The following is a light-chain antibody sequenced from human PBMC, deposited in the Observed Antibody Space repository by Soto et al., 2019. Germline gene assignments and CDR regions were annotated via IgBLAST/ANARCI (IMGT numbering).Light chain of an antibody. Sequence: EIVMTQSPATLSVSPGERATLSCRASQSVGSNLAWYQQKPGQAPRLLMYGASTRATGVPARFSGSGSGAEYTPLTSSLQSEDYAAYYCQQYNNRPPWTFGQGTKVEIE. CDR2: GAS. J-gene: IGKJ1*01. CDR1: QSVGSN. CDR3: QQYNNRPPWT. V-gene: IGKV3-15*01.